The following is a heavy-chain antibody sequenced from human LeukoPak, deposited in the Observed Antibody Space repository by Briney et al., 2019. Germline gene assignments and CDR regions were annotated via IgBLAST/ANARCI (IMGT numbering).Heavy chain of an antibody. CDR2: INPSGGST. Sequence: ASVKVSCKASGYTFTSYYMHWVRQAPGQGLEWMGIINPSGGSTSYAQKFQGRVTMTRDTSTSTVYMELSSLRSEDTAVYYCARGRFSYNYYDSSGYYYPIDYWGQGTLVTVSS. D-gene: IGHD3-22*01. V-gene: IGHV1-46*01. CDR3: ARGRFSYNYYDSSGYYYPIDY. CDR1: GYTFTSYY. J-gene: IGHJ4*02.